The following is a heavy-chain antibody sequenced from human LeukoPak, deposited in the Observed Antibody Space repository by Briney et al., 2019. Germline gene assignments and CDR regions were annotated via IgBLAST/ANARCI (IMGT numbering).Heavy chain of an antibody. CDR2: INAGNGNT. Sequence: VASVKVSCKASGYTFTSYAMHWVRQAPGQRLEWMGWINAGNGNTKYSQKFQARLTMTTDTSATTVYMELNSLRSEDTAIYYCARSGSNWSCDSWGQGTLVTVSS. CDR1: GYTFTSYA. V-gene: IGHV1-3*01. J-gene: IGHJ4*02. CDR3: ARSGSNWSCDS. D-gene: IGHD6-13*01.